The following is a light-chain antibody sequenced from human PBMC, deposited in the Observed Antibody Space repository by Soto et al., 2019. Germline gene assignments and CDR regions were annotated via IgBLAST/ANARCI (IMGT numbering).Light chain of an antibody. CDR3: SSYTSSAFVV. J-gene: IGLJ2*01. Sequence: QYALTQPASVSGSPGQSITISCTGTSSDVGTYNYVSWYQQHPGKAPKLIIYGVTNRPSGVSNRFSGSKSGNTASLTISGLQAEDEAGYYCSSYTSSAFVVFGGGTKLTVL. CDR1: SSDVGTYNY. CDR2: GVT. V-gene: IGLV2-14*01.